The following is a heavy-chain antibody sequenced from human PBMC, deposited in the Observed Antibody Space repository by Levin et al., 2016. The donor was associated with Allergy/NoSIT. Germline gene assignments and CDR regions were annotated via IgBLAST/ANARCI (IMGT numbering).Heavy chain of an antibody. V-gene: IGHV3-7*03. D-gene: IGHD1-7*01. Sequence: GESLKISCTASGFTFTNYWMTWVRQAPGKGLEWVANIKEDGSEKFYVDSVKGRFTISRDNAKNSLYLQLDNLRVEDTALYYCYNWNSGYWGQGTLVTVSS. CDR2: IKEDGSEK. CDR1: GFTFTNYW. CDR3: YNWNSGY. J-gene: IGHJ4*02.